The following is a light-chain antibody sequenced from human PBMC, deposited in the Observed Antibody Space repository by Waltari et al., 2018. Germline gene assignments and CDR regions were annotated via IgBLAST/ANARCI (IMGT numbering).Light chain of an antibody. CDR3: AVWDDSLTGQVI. CDR2: RNN. V-gene: IGLV1-47*01. J-gene: IGLJ2*01. Sequence: QSVLTPPPSASGTPGQRVPLPCSGRSTNTGPSYPHWYHQLPGTAPKLLIYRNNQRPSGVPDRFSGSKSGTSASLAISGLRSEDEADYYCAVWDDSLTGQVIFGGGTKLTVL. CDR1: STNTGPSY.